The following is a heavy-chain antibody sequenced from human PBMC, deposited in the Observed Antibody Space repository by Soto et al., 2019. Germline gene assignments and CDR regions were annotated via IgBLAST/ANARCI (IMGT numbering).Heavy chain of an antibody. CDR1: GGSISSYF. J-gene: IGHJ4*02. V-gene: IGHV4-59*01. CDR2: VYYTGAT. CDR3: ARDLAAVPRAFDY. D-gene: IGHD6-13*01. Sequence: SETLSLTCTVSGGSISSYFYIWVRQPPGKGLEWIGSVYYTGATDYNPSLKSRVTISVDTSKTQFSLNLRSVTAADTAVYYCARDLAAVPRAFDYWGRGTLVTVS.